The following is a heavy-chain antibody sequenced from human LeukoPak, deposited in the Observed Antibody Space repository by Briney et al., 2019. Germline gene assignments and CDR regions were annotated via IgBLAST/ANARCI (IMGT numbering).Heavy chain of an antibody. D-gene: IGHD3-22*01. Sequence: ASVKVSCKAFGYTFTSSNMHWGRHAPGQGLEWMGIVNPSCGRKSYAQKFQGRGTMTRDTSTSTVYMELSSLRSEDTAVYYCARDPSYGSSGLPKNWFDPWGQGTLVTVSS. J-gene: IGHJ5*02. CDR2: VNPSCGRK. CDR3: ARDPSYGSSGLPKNWFDP. V-gene: IGHV1-46*01. CDR1: GYTFTSSN.